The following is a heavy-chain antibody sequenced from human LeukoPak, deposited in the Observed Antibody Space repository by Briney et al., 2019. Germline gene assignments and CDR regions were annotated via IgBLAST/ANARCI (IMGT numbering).Heavy chain of an antibody. Sequence: SETLSLTCTVSGGSISSYYWSWIRQPPGKGLEWIGYIYYSGSTNYNPSLKSRVHISVDTSKNQFSLKLSSVTAADTAVYYCAGAITYYYGSGSYYNHYYYYYMDVWGKGTTVTISS. CDR2: IYYSGST. CDR1: GGSISSYY. J-gene: IGHJ6*03. V-gene: IGHV4-59*01. CDR3: AGAITYYYGSGSYYNHYYYYYMDV. D-gene: IGHD3-10*01.